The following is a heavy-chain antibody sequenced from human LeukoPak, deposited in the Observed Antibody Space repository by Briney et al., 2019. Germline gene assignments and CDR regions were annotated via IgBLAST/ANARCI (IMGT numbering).Heavy chain of an antibody. CDR3: ARGNYDFWSGYYNR. CDR2: INHSGST. Sequence: SETLSLTCAVYGGSFSDYYWSWIRQPPGKGLEWIGEINHSGSTNYNPSLKSRVTISVDTSKNQFSLKLSSVTAADTAVYYCARGNYDFWSGYYNRWGQGTLVTVSS. J-gene: IGHJ4*02. CDR1: GGSFSDYY. V-gene: IGHV4-34*01. D-gene: IGHD3-3*01.